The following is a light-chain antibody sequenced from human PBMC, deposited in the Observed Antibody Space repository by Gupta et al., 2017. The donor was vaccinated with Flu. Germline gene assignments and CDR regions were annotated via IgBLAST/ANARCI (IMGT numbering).Light chain of an antibody. CDR3: SSYKRRNTRV. V-gene: IGLV2-14*01. J-gene: IGLJ2*01. CDR2: DVT. CDR1: SSDVGGYNY. Sequence: SPLTQPASVSGSTGQSITISCIGSSSDVGGYNYVSWYQQHPGKAPKLMIYDVTSRPSGVSNRFSGSKSGNTASLTISGLQAEDEADYYCSSYKRRNTRVFGGGTKLTVL.